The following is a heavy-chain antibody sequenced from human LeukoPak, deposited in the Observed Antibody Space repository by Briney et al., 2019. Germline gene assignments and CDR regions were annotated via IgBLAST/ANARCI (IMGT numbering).Heavy chain of an antibody. CDR1: GFTFSSYE. CDR2: ISSSGSTI. D-gene: IGHD3-22*01. J-gene: IGHJ4*02. CDR3: ARDRFRSSGSGAFDY. V-gene: IGHV3-48*03. Sequence: PGGSLRLSCAASGFTFSSYEMNWVRQAPGKGLERDSYISSSGSTIYYADSVKGRFTISRDNAKNSLYLQMNSLRAEDTAVYYCARDRFRSSGSGAFDYWGQGTLVTVSS.